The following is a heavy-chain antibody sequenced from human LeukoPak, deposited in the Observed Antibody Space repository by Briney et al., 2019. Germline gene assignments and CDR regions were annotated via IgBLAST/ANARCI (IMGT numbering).Heavy chain of an antibody. D-gene: IGHD6-25*01. CDR2: IRYDGSNK. J-gene: IGHJ6*03. V-gene: IGHV3-30*02. CDR3: AKSRGGYAGYYYYYMDV. Sequence: PGGSLRLSCAASGFIFSSYGMHWVRQAPDKGLEWVAFIRYDGSNKYYADSVKGRFTISRDNSKNTLYLQMNSLRAEDTAVYYCAKSRGGYAGYYYYYMDVWGKGTTVTISS. CDR1: GFIFSSYG.